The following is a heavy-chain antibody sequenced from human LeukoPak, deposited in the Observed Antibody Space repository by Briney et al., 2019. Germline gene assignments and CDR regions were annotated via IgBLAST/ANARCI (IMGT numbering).Heavy chain of an antibody. V-gene: IGHV4-61*01. Sequence: SQTLSLTCPVSGGSVSSGSYYWSWIRQSPGKGLEFIGYIYYSGSTNYNPSLKSRSTISIDTSKNQFSLRLQSVGAADTAVYYCARGGSAFDIWGQGTMVTVSS. J-gene: IGHJ3*02. CDR2: IYYSGST. CDR1: GGSVSSGSYY. D-gene: IGHD1-14*01. CDR3: ARGGSAFDI.